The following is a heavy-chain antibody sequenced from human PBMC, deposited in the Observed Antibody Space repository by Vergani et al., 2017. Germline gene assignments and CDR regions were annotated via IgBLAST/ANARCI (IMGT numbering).Heavy chain of an antibody. J-gene: IGHJ6*02. CDR1: GFTFSSYA. CDR2: ISGSGGST. V-gene: IGHV3-23*01. D-gene: IGHD6-13*01. CDR3: AKARQPSSSWFGLDYYYYGMDV. Sequence: EVQLLESGGGLVQPGGSLRLSCAASGFTFSSYAMSWVRQAPGKGLEWVSAISGSGGSTYYADSVKGRFTISRDNSKNTLYKQMNSLRAEDTAVYYCAKARQPSSSWFGLDYYYYGMDVWGQGTTVTVSS.